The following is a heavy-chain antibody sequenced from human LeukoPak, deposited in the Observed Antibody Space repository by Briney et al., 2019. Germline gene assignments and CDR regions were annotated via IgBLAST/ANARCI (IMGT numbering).Heavy chain of an antibody. CDR1: GFTFSSYA. D-gene: IGHD3-22*01. CDR2: ISSNGGST. J-gene: IGHJ6*02. Sequence: GGSLRLSCAASGFTFSSYAMHWVRQAPGKGLEYVSAISSNGGSTYYANSVKGRFTISRDNSKNTLYLQMNSLRAEDTAVYYCARVMYYYDSSGYYYYYYGMDVWGQGTTVTVSS. V-gene: IGHV3-64*01. CDR3: ARVMYYYDSSGYYYYYYGMDV.